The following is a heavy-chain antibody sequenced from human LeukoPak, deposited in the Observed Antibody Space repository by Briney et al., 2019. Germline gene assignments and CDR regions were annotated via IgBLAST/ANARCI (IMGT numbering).Heavy chain of an antibody. D-gene: IGHD6-19*01. CDR1: GYTFTGYY. CDR2: INPSGGST. V-gene: IGHV1-46*01. CDR3: AREPIPAYSSGWYYFDY. Sequence: GASAKVSCKASGYTFTGYYMHWVRQAPGQGLEWMGWINPSGGSTSYAQKFQGRVTMTRDMSTSTVYMELSSLRSEDTAVYYCAREPIPAYSSGWYYFDYWGQGTLVTVSS. J-gene: IGHJ4*02.